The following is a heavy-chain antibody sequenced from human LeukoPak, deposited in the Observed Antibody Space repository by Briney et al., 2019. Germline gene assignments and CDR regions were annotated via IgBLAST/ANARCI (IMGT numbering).Heavy chain of an antibody. CDR1: GFTFSSYD. V-gene: IGHV3-30*04. D-gene: IGHD6-13*01. CDR2: ISYDGSNK. Sequence: GRSLTLSCTASGFTFSSYDKRGLRQAPGKGLEGVIVISYDGSNKYYTHSVKGRFTISRDNSKNTLYLQMNNLRAEDTAVYYCAREIIAAAPFDYWGQGTLVTVSS. CDR3: AREIIAAAPFDY. J-gene: IGHJ4*02.